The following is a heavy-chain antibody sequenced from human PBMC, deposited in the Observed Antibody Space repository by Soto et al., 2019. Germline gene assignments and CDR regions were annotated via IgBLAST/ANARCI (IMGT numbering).Heavy chain of an antibody. CDR3: AKDQGSPYYDFWSGYYVFGEWVS. D-gene: IGHD3-3*01. Sequence: PGGSLRLSCAASGFTFSSYAMSWVRQAPGKGLEWVSAISGSGGSTYYADSVKGRFTISRDNSKNTLYLQMNSLRAEDTAVYYCAKDQGSPYYDFWSGYYVFGEWVSWGQGTLVTVSS. J-gene: IGHJ5*02. V-gene: IGHV3-23*01. CDR2: ISGSGGST. CDR1: GFTFSSYA.